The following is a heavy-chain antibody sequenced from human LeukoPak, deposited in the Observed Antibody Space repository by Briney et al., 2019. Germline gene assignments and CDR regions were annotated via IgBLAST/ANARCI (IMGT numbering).Heavy chain of an antibody. J-gene: IGHJ5*02. V-gene: IGHV1-18*01. CDR1: RYIFTHTY. Sequence: AVHVSCKASRYIFTHTYITWVRQAPAQELALMGWISAYNRKTKYEQKFQGRVTMTTDTPTSTAYMELRSLRSDDTAMYYCARVVDFWGDRNWFDTWGQGTLVTVSS. D-gene: IGHD3-3*01. CDR2: ISAYNRKT. CDR3: ARVVDFWGDRNWFDT.